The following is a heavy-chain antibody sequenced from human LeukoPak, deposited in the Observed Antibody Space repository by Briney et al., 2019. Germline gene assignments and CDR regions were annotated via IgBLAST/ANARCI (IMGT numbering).Heavy chain of an antibody. D-gene: IGHD2-21*01. CDR2: ISGSGGST. J-gene: IGHJ6*03. CDR3: AKDPETGDHYYMDV. V-gene: IGHV3-23*01. CDR1: GFTFSSYA. Sequence: GGSLRLSCAASGFTFSSYAMSWVRQAPGKGLEWVSAISGSGGSTYYADSVKGRFTISRDNSKNTLYPQMNSLRAEDTAVYYCAKDPETGDHYYMDVWGKGTTVTVSS.